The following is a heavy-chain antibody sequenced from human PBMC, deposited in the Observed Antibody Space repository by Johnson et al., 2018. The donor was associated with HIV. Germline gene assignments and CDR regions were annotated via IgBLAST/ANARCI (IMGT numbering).Heavy chain of an antibody. CDR2: ISYDGSNK. V-gene: IGHV3-30*19. CDR3: ARDIEYHYDYGWGSRGAFDI. D-gene: IGHD3-16*01. J-gene: IGHJ3*02. Sequence: QVQLVESGGGVVQPGRSLRLSCAASGFTFSSYGMHWVRQAPGKGLEWVAVISYDGSNKYYADSVKGRFTISRDNSKNTRYLQMNSLRAEDTAVYYCARDIEYHYDYGWGSRGAFDIWGQGTMVTVSS. CDR1: GFTFSSYG.